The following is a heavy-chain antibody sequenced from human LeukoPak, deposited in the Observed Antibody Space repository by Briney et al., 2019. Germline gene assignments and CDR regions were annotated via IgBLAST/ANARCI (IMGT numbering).Heavy chain of an antibody. CDR2: IYTSGNT. V-gene: IGHV4-4*07. J-gene: IGHJ6*03. CDR3: ASGFYGSGSYVYYYYMDV. Sequence: SETLSLTCTVSGGSISSYYWNWIRQPAGKGLEWIGRIYTSGNTNYNPSLKSRVTMSEDTSKNQFSLKLSSVTAADTAVYYCASGFYGSGSYVYYYYMDVWGKGTTVTVSS. D-gene: IGHD3-10*01. CDR1: GGSISSYY.